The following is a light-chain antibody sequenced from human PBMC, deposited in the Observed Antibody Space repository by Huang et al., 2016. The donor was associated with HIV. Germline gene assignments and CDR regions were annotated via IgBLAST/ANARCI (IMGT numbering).Light chain of an antibody. CDR1: QGLLHSNGHNY. CDR2: LAS. CDR3: LQGLQTWT. V-gene: IGKV2-28*01. Sequence: DIVMVQSPAPLSVTPGEAASSTCRSSQGLLHSNGHNYVEWYWQKPWQSPQLLVYLASTRASGVPDRCSGSGSGTDFTLRIEKVDVGCVGVYYCLQGLQTWTFGQGTKVEI. J-gene: IGKJ1*01.